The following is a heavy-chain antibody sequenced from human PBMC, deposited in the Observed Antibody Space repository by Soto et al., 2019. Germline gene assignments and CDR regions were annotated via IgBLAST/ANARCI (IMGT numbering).Heavy chain of an antibody. CDR3: AKARAIVLYYYYGMDV. V-gene: IGHV3-30*18. J-gene: IGHJ6*02. Sequence: GGSLRLSCAASGFTFSSYGMHWVRQAPGKGLEWVAVISYDGSNKYYADSVKGRLTISRDNSKNTLYLQMNSLRAEDTAVYYCAKARAIVLYYYYGMDVWGQGTTVTVSS. CDR1: GFTFSSYG. D-gene: IGHD2-8*01. CDR2: ISYDGSNK.